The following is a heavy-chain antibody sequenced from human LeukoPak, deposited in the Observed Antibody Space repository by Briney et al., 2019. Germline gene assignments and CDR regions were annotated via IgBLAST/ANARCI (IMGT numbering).Heavy chain of an antibody. CDR3: AREGLGYCSGGSCHSIDY. Sequence: GGSLRLSFAASGFTVSSNYMSWVRQAPGKGLEWASVIYSGGSTYYADSVKGRFTISRDNSKNTLYLQMNSLRAEDTAVYYCAREGLGYCSGGSCHSIDYWGQGTLVTVSS. CDR2: IYSGGST. D-gene: IGHD2-15*01. CDR1: GFTVSSNY. J-gene: IGHJ4*02. V-gene: IGHV3-66*01.